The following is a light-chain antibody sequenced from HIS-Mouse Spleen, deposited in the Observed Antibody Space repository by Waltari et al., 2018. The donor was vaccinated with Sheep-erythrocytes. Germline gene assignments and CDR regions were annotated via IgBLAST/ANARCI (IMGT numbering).Light chain of an antibody. Sequence: SYELTQSPSVSVSPGQTASITYSGDKLGDKYACWYQQKPGQSPVLVIYQDSKRPSGIPERFSGSNSGNTATLTISGTQAMDEADYYCQAWDSSTAWVFGGGTKLTVL. V-gene: IGLV3-1*01. CDR1: KLGDKY. CDR3: QAWDSSTAWV. CDR2: QDS. J-gene: IGLJ3*02.